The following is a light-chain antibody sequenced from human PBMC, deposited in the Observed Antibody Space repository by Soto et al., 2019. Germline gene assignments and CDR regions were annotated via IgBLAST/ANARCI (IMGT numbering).Light chain of an antibody. Sequence: EIVMTQSPAILSVSPGERATVSCRTSQNINNNLAWYQQRPGRAPKLLIYSASTRANGVPDRFSGSGSGTEFTLTISSLLSEDFAVYYCQQSTKWPWTFGQGTKVEVK. V-gene: IGKV3-15*01. CDR2: SAS. CDR3: QQSTKWPWT. CDR1: QNINNN. J-gene: IGKJ1*01.